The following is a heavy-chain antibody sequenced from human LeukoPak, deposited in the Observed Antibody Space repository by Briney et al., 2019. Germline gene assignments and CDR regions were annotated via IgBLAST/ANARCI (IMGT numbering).Heavy chain of an antibody. CDR3: AKGYCSSTSCSKEYYYYYYMDV. J-gene: IGHJ6*03. Sequence: GGSLRLSCAASGFTFNSYAMSWVRQAPGEGLEWVSAISGSGGSTYYADSVKGRFTISRDNSKNTLYLQMNSLRAEDTAVYYCAKGYCSSTSCSKEYYYYYYMDVWGKGTTVTVSS. D-gene: IGHD2-2*01. CDR2: ISGSGGST. V-gene: IGHV3-23*01. CDR1: GFTFNSYA.